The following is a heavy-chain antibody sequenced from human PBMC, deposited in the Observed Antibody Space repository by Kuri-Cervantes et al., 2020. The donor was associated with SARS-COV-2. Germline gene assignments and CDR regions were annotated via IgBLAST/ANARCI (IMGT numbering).Heavy chain of an antibody. CDR1: GYTFTSYY. Sequence: ASVKVSCKASGYTFTSYYMHWVRQAPGQGLEWMGIINPSGGSTSYAQKFQGRVTMTRDTSTSTVYMELSSLRSEDTAVYYCARDRRDIVVVPAAMGDWFDPWGQGTLVTVSS. J-gene: IGHJ5*02. V-gene: IGHV1-46*01. D-gene: IGHD2-2*01. CDR2: INPSGGST. CDR3: ARDRRDIVVVPAAMGDWFDP.